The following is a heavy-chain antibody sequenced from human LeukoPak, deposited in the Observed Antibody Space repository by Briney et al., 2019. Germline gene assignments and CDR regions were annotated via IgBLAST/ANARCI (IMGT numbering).Heavy chain of an antibody. CDR3: ARTYSSGWAFDY. Sequence: GGSLRLSCAASGVTLSSYAMSWARQAPGKGLEWVSGISSSGSGGNTYYADSVKGRFTISRDSSKNTLFLHMNTLRAEDTAIYYCARTYSSGWAFDYWGQGTLVTVSS. CDR1: GVTLSSYA. J-gene: IGHJ4*02. CDR2: ISSSGSGGNT. D-gene: IGHD6-19*01. V-gene: IGHV3-23*01.